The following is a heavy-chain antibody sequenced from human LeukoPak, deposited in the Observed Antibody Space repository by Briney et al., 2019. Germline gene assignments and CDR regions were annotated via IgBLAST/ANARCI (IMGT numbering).Heavy chain of an antibody. D-gene: IGHD4-23*01. Sequence: GGSLRLTCAASGFTFSSYGMHWVCQAPGKGLEWVSFIRYDGSNEYYADSVRGRFTISRDNSKNTLYPQMNSLRAEDTAVYYCARGYGGKGLYFFDYWGQGTLVTVSS. CDR2: IRYDGSNE. CDR1: GFTFSSYG. V-gene: IGHV3-30*02. CDR3: ARGYGGKGLYFFDY. J-gene: IGHJ4*02.